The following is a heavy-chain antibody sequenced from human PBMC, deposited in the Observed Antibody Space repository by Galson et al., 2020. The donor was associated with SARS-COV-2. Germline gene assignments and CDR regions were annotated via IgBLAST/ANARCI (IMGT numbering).Heavy chain of an antibody. D-gene: IGHD3-22*01. Sequence: ASVKVSCKASGYTFTSYYMHWVRQAPGQGLEWMGIINPSGGSTSYAQKFQGRVTMTRDTSTSTVYMELSSLRSEDTAVYYCARVQRGYYDSSGYYFESDLLEDWGQGTQVTVSS. J-gene: IGHJ4*02. CDR1: GYTFTSYY. CDR3: ARVQRGYYDSSGYYFESDLLED. V-gene: IGHV1-46*01. CDR2: INPSGGST.